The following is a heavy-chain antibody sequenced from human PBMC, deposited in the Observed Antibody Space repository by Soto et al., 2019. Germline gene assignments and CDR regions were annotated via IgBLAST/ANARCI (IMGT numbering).Heavy chain of an antibody. CDR2: IIPIFGTA. V-gene: IGHV1-69*13. J-gene: IGHJ6*02. CDR3: AVNVDTAMVNGMDV. CDR1: GGTFSSYA. D-gene: IGHD5-18*01. Sequence: SVKVSCKASGGTFSSYAISWVRQAPGQGLEWMGGIIPIFGTANYAQKFQGRVTITADESTSTAYMELSSLRSEDTAVYYCAVNVDTAMVNGMDVWGQGTTVTVSS.